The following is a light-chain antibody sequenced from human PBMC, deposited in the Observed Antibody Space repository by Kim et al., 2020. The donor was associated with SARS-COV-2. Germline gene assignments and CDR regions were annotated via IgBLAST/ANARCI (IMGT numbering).Light chain of an antibody. CDR3: QQYGSSPPIT. J-gene: IGKJ5*01. CDR2: GVS. Sequence: PGESATLSCRASQSVTSSYLGWYQQKPGQAPRLLSYGVSSRATGIPDRFSGSGSGTDFTLTITRLEPEDFAVYHCQQYGSSPPITFGQGTRLEIK. CDR1: QSVTSSY. V-gene: IGKV3-20*01.